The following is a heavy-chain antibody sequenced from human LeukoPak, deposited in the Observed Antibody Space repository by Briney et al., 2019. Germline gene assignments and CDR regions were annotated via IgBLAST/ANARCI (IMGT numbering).Heavy chain of an antibody. D-gene: IGHD2-2*01. V-gene: IGHV3-23*01. CDR2: ISGSGGST. CDR3: ARVFSHCSSSSCYGGAFEY. CDR1: GFTFSSYA. J-gene: IGHJ4*02. Sequence: PGGSLRLSCAASGFTFSSYAMSWVRQAPGKGLEWVSAISGSGGSTYYADSVKGRFTISRDNSKNTLYLQMNSLRAEDTAVYYCARVFSHCSSSSCYGGAFEYWGQGTLVTVSS.